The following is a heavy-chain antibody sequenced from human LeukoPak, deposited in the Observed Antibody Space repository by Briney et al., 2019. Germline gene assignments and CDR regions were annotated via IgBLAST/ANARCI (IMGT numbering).Heavy chain of an antibody. J-gene: IGHJ4*02. V-gene: IGHV1-2*02. Sequence: ASVTVSCKASGYTFTGYYMHWVRQAPGQGLEWMGWINPNSGGTNYAQKFQGRVTMTRDTSISTAYMELSRLRSDDTAVYYCARVYSSSWYFDYWGQGTLVTVSS. D-gene: IGHD6-13*01. CDR3: ARVYSSSWYFDY. CDR2: INPNSGGT. CDR1: GYTFTGYY.